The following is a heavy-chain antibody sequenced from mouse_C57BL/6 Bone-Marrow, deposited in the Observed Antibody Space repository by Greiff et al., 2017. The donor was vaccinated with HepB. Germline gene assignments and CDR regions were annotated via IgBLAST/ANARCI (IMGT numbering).Heavy chain of an antibody. Sequence: QVQLQQSGAELARPGASVKLSCKASGYTFTSYGISWVTQRTGQGLEWIGEIYPRSGNTYYNEKFKGKATLTADKSSSTAYMELRSLTSEDSAVYFCARYDGYFYYFDYWGQGTTLTVSS. V-gene: IGHV1-81*01. D-gene: IGHD2-3*01. CDR2: IYPRSGNT. J-gene: IGHJ2*01. CDR3: ARYDGYFYYFDY. CDR1: GYTFTSYG.